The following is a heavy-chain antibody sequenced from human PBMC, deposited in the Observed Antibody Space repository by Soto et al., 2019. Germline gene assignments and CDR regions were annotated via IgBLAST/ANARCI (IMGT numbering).Heavy chain of an antibody. J-gene: IGHJ4*02. CDR3: ARDRYGVPRGDYFDS. V-gene: IGHV4-31*03. D-gene: IGHD4-17*01. CDR1: GGSISSGEHY. CDR2: IYYSGSN. Sequence: QVQLQESGPGLVKPSQTLSLTCTVSGGSISSGEHYWSWIRQLPGKGLEWIGNIYYSGSNYYNPSLKSRVTISVDTSKNQFSLNLSSVTAADTALYYCARDRYGVPRGDYFDSWGQGILVTVSS.